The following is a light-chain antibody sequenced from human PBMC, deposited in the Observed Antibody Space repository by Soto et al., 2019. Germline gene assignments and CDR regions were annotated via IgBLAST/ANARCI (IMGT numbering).Light chain of an antibody. V-gene: IGKV1-5*01. CDR3: QQTYSVPAT. J-gene: IGKJ1*01. CDR1: QSISSW. CDR2: DAS. Sequence: DIQRTQSPSTLSASLGDRVTITCRASQSISSWLAWYQQKPGKAPKLLIYDASSLESGVPSRFSGSGSGTEFTLTISSLQPDDFAAYYCQQTYSVPATFGQGTKVDIK.